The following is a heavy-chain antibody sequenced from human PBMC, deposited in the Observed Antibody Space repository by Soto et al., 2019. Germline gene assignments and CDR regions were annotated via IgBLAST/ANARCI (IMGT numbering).Heavy chain of an antibody. CDR3: ARDIAYYDIWYYYGMDV. Sequence: QVQLVESGGGVVQPGRSLRLSCAVSGFTFSSYAMHWVRQAPGKGLEWVAVISYDGSNKYYADSVKGRFTISRDNSKNTLYLQMNSLRAEDTAVYYCARDIAYYDIWYYYGMDVWGQGTTVTVSS. CDR2: ISYDGSNK. CDR1: GFTFSSYA. J-gene: IGHJ6*02. D-gene: IGHD3-9*01. V-gene: IGHV3-30-3*01.